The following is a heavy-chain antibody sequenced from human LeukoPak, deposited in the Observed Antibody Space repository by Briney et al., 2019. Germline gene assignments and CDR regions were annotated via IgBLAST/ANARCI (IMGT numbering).Heavy chain of an antibody. D-gene: IGHD3-22*01. J-gene: IGHJ1*01. V-gene: IGHV1-46*01. CDR3: ARGRKPYYYDSSGYYPGYFQH. CDR2: INPSGGKT. CDR1: GYTFTSYY. Sequence: GSSVTVSCKASGYTFTSYYMHWVRQAPGQGLEWMGIINPSGGKTSYAQKFQGRVTMTRDTSTSTVYMELSSLRSEDTAVYYCARGRKPYYYDSSGYYPGYFQHWGQGTLVTVPP.